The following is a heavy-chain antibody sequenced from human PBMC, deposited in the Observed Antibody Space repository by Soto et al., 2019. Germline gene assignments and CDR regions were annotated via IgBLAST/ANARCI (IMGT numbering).Heavy chain of an antibody. J-gene: IGHJ6*03. V-gene: IGHV3-21*01. CDR1: GFTFSSYS. CDR2: ISSSSSYI. Sequence: EVQLVESGGGLVKPGGSLRLACAASGFTFSSYSMNWVRQAPGKGLEWVSSISSSSSYIYYADSVKGRFSITRDNAKNSLYLQMNSLRAEDTAVYYCARDSYYYMDVWGKGTTVTVSS. CDR3: ARDSYYYMDV.